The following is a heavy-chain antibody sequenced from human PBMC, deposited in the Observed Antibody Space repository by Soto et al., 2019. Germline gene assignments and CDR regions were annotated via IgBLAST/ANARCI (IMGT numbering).Heavy chain of an antibody. J-gene: IGHJ6*02. V-gene: IGHV3-21*01. CDR2: ISSSSSYI. CDR1: GFTFSSYS. Sequence: EVQLVESGGGLVKPGGSLRLSCAASGFTFSSYSMNWVRQAPGKGLEWVSSISSSSSYIYYADSVKGRFTISRDNAKNSPYLQMNSLRAEDTAVYYCARLPSSYYGMDVWGQGTTVTVSS. D-gene: IGHD6-13*01. CDR3: ARLPSSYYGMDV.